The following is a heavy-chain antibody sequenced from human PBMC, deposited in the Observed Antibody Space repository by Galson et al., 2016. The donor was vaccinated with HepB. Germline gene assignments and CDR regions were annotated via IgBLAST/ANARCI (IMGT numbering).Heavy chain of an antibody. D-gene: IGHD1-20*01. V-gene: IGHV7-4-1*02. CDR3: ARATEIPGTYWFDP. Sequence: SVKVSCKASGYTFTKYAINWVRQAPGQGLEWMGWINTNTGNPTYAQGFTGRFVFSSDTSVSTTYLQISSLKADDTALYFCARATEIPGTYWFDPWGQGTLVTVSS. CDR1: GYTFTKYA. J-gene: IGHJ5*02. CDR2: INTNTGNP.